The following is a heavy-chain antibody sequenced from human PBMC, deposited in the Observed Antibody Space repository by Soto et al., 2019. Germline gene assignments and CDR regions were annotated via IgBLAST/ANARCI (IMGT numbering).Heavy chain of an antibody. D-gene: IGHD6-19*01. CDR1: GFTFSSYG. CDR2: IWYDGSNK. J-gene: IGHJ4*02. V-gene: IGHV3-33*01. Sequence: GGSLRLSCAASGFTFSSYGMHWVRQAPGKGLEWVAVIWYDGSNKYYADSVKGRFTISRDNSKNTLYLQMNSLRAEDTAVYYCAREGIAVAGTWGPAFDYWGQGTLVTVSS. CDR3: AREGIAVAGTWGPAFDY.